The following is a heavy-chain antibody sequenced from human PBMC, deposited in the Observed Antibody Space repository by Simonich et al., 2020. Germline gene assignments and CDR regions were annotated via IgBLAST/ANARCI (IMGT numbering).Heavy chain of an antibody. CDR3: ARGRLTGDKGAFDI. CDR1: GYHFTGYY. CDR2: INPNSGGT. D-gene: IGHD7-27*01. J-gene: IGHJ3*02. Sequence: QVQLVQAGAEVKKPGASVKVSCKASGYHFTGYYMHWVRQAPGQGLEWMGWINPNSGGTNYAQKFQGRVTMTRDTAISTAYMELSRLRSDDTAVYYCARGRLTGDKGAFDIWGQGTMVTVSS. V-gene: IGHV1-2*02.